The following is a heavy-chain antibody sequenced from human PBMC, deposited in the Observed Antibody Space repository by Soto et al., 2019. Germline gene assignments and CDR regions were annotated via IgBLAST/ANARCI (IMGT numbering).Heavy chain of an antibody. J-gene: IGHJ5*02. CDR3: ARDSSGIAVAGTCFDP. D-gene: IGHD6-19*01. CDR2: ISYDGSNK. CDR1: GFTFSSYA. V-gene: IGHV3-30-3*01. Sequence: QVQLVESGGGVVQPGRSLRLSCAASGFTFSSYAMHWVRQAPGKGLEWVAVISYDGSNKYYADSVKGRFTISRDNXKNXLYLQMNSLRAEDTAVYYCARDSSGIAVAGTCFDPWGQGTLVTVSS.